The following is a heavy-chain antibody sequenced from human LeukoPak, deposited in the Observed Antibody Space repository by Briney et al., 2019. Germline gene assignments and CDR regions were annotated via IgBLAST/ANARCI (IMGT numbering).Heavy chain of an antibody. Sequence: ASVKVSRKGSGYTFTAFYMHWVRPAPGQGLEGMGRINPSGGSRSYAQKFQGRVTMTRDTSTSKVYMELSSLRSEDTDVYYCARDRCSSTSCPGRTYGMDVWGQGTTVTVS. D-gene: IGHD2-2*01. CDR3: ARDRCSSTSCPGRTYGMDV. CDR2: INPSGGSR. CDR1: GYTFTAFY. J-gene: IGHJ6*02. V-gene: IGHV1-46*01.